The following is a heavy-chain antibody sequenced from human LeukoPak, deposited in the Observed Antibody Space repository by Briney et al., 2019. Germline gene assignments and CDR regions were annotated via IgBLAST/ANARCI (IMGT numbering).Heavy chain of an antibody. D-gene: IGHD2-15*01. CDR1: GFPFSSYA. V-gene: IGHV3-64D*09. J-gene: IGHJ6*02. CDR2: ISDSGGST. Sequence: GGSLRLSCSASGFPFSSYAMHWVRQAPGKGLEYVSAISDSGGSTYYADSVKGRFTISRDNSKYTLYPQMSSLRAEDTAVYFCVRGYSFGPYGMDVWGQGTTVTVSS. CDR3: VRGYSFGPYGMDV.